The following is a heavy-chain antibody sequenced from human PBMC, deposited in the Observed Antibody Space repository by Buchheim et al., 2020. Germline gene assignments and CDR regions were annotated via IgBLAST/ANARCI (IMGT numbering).Heavy chain of an antibody. Sequence: EVQLVESGGGLVQPGGSLRLSCAASGFTFSSYWMSWVRQAPGKGLEWVANIKQDGSEKYYVDSVKGRFTISRDNAKNSLYLQMNSLRAEDTAVYYCARDRDSSSWYDIYYFDYWGQGTL. CDR1: GFTFSSYW. CDR3: ARDRDSSSWYDIYYFDY. V-gene: IGHV3-7*01. CDR2: IKQDGSEK. D-gene: IGHD6-13*01. J-gene: IGHJ4*02.